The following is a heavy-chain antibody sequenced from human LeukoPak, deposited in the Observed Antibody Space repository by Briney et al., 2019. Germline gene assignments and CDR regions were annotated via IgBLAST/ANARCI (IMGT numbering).Heavy chain of an antibody. V-gene: IGHV3-21*01. CDR3: ATYSSSWYGGGFDY. Sequence: GGSLRLSCAASGFTFSSYSMNWVRQAPGKGLEWVTSISSSSSYIYYADSVKGRFTISRDNAKNSLYLQMNSLRAEDTAVYYCATYSSSWYGGGFDYWGQGTLVTVSS. CDR1: GFTFSSYS. J-gene: IGHJ4*02. CDR2: ISSSSSYI. D-gene: IGHD6-13*01.